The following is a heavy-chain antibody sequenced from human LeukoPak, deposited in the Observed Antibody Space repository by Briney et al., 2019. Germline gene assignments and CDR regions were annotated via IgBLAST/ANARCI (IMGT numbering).Heavy chain of an antibody. CDR3: ATFGAEINRCDY. CDR1: GFTFSSYA. CDR2: ISGSGGST. J-gene: IGHJ4*02. V-gene: IGHV3-23*01. D-gene: IGHD3-10*01. Sequence: GGSLRLSCAASGFTFSSYAMSWVRQAPGKGLEWVSAISGSGGSTYYADSVKGRFTISRDNSKNTLYLQMNSLRAEDTAVYYWATFGAEINRCDYWGQLSLVTGSS.